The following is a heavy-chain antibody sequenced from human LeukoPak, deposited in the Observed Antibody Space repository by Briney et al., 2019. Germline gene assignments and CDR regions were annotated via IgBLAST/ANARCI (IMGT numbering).Heavy chain of an antibody. V-gene: IGHV5-51*01. CDR2: IYPGDSDT. CDR1: GYNFTNHW. D-gene: IGHD2-15*01. CDR3: ARQIQGPRGCSGYSCYSAPFDY. Sequence: GESLKISSKGSGYNFTNHWIGWVRHMPGKGLQWMGIIYPGDSDTRYNPSFEGRVIISADKSMSNAYLQWSRLKAADTAMYYCARQIQGPRGCSGYSCYSAPFDYWGQGTLVTVSS. J-gene: IGHJ4*02.